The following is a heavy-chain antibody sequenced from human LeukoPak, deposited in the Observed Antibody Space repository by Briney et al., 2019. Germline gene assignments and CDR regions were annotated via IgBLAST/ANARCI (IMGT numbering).Heavy chain of an antibody. J-gene: IGHJ4*02. CDR3: ARKRSFDL. V-gene: IGHV4-59*02. Sequence: PSETLSLTCTVSGDSVSSYYWSWIRQPPGKRLEWIGCIYYSESATYNPSLKSRVTISLDTSKNQFFLKLSSATAADTAVYYCARKRSFDLWGQGTLVTVSS. D-gene: IGHD3-9*01. CDR1: GDSVSSYY. CDR2: IYYSESA.